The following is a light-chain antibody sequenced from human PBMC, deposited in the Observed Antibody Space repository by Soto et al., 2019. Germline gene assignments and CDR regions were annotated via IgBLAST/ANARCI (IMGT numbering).Light chain of an antibody. CDR1: QSISSY. CDR2: AAS. V-gene: IGKV1-39*01. J-gene: IGKJ1*01. CDR3: QQTYSTPMWT. Sequence: DIQMTQSPSSLSASVGDRVTITCRASQSISSYLNWYQQKPGKAPKLLIYAASSLQSGVPSRFSGSGSGTDFTVTINSLQPEAFATYYCQQTYSTPMWTFGQGTKVEIK.